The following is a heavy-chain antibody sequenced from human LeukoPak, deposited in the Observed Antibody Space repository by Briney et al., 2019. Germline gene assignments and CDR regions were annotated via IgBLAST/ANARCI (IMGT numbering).Heavy chain of an antibody. Sequence: GESLKISCKGSGFTFSNYWIAWVRQMPGKGLEWMGMIYPGNSDATYSPSFQGQVTISVDKSIGTAYLQWTSLKASDTAMYYCARHPDVVVVAADFDYWGQGTLVTVSS. CDR3: ARHPDVVVVAADFDY. V-gene: IGHV5-51*01. CDR1: GFTFSNYW. J-gene: IGHJ4*02. D-gene: IGHD2-15*01. CDR2: IYPGNSDA.